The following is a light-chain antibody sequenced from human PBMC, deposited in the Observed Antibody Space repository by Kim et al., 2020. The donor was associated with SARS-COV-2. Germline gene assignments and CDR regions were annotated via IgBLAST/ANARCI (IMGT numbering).Light chain of an antibody. CDR1: QTVLSNSNNKHS. V-gene: IGKV4-1*01. CDR3: QQYYRAPLT. CDR2: WAS. Sequence: PTTNCNSSQTVLSNSNNKHSFSWSQQKPGQPPKLLIYWASTRESGVPDRFSGSGSGTDFTLTISSLQAEDVAMYYCQQYYRAPLTFGGGAKVDIK. J-gene: IGKJ4*01.